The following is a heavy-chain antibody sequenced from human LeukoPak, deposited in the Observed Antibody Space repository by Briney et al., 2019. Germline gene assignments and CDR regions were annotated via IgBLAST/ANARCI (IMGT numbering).Heavy chain of an antibody. Sequence: SETLSLTCTVSGGSIIKYYWSWIRQPPGKGLEWIGYVSSSGSTNYNPSLKSRVTISVDTSKNQFSLKLSSVTAADTAVYYCGRGIRNIDYWGQGTLVTVSS. V-gene: IGHV4-59*12. CDR3: GRGIRNIDY. J-gene: IGHJ4*02. CDR2: VSSSGST. CDR1: GGSIIKYY. D-gene: IGHD3-10*01.